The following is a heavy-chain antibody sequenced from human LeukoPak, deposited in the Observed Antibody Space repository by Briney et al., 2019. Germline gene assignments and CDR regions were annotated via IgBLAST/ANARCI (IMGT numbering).Heavy chain of an antibody. V-gene: IGHV1-18*01. D-gene: IGHD3-16*01. CDR3: ARASDYDYVWGSYWSY. CDR2: ISAYNGNT. CDR1: GYTFTSYG. J-gene: IGHJ4*02. Sequence: ASVKGSCKASGYTFTSYGISWVRQAPGQGLEWMGWISAYNGNTNYAQKLQGRVTMTTDTSTSTAYMELRSLRSDDTAVYYCARASDYDYVWGSYWSYWGQGTLVTVSS.